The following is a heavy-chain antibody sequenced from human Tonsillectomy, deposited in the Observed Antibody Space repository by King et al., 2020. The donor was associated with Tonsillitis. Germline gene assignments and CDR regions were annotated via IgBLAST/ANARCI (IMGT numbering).Heavy chain of an antibody. D-gene: IGHD1-26*01. V-gene: IGHV3-23*04. J-gene: IGHJ5*02. CDR1: GLTFSRFA. Sequence: VQLVESGGGLVQPGGSLRLSCAASGLTFSRFAMNWVRQAPGKGLEWVSAISGSGGTTYYADSVKGRFTISRDNSKNTLYLQMSSLRAEDTAVYYCAKDYSGSYHWGQGTLVTVSS. CDR2: ISGSGGTT. CDR3: AKDYSGSYH.